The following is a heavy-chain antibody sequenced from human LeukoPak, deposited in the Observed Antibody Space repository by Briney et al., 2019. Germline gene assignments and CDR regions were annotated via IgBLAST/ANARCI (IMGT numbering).Heavy chain of an antibody. Sequence: GGSLRLSCTASGFPFSKYWMHWVRQAPGKGLLWVSRINTDERTTDYADSVKGRFTISRDNARNTLYLQMNSLRAEDTGVYYCPREGWAGARKVDYWGRGTLVTVP. D-gene: IGHD6-25*01. CDR3: PREGWAGARKVDY. J-gene: IGHJ4*02. V-gene: IGHV3-74*01. CDR2: INTDERTT. CDR1: GFPFSKYW.